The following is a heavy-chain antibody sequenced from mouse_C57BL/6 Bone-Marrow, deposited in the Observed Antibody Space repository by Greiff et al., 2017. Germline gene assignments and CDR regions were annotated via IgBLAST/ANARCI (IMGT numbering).Heavy chain of an antibody. V-gene: IGHV1-55*01. Sequence: QVQLQQPGAELVKPGASVKMSCKASGYTFTSYWITWVKQRPGQGLEWIGDIYPTSGRTNYNEKFKSKAILTVDTSSNTAYMQLSSLTSEDSAVYCGANSGPLGRRFAYWGQGTTLTVSS. CDR3: ANSGPLGRRFAY. CDR1: GYTFTSYW. CDR2: IYPTSGRT. D-gene: IGHD4-1*01. J-gene: IGHJ2*01.